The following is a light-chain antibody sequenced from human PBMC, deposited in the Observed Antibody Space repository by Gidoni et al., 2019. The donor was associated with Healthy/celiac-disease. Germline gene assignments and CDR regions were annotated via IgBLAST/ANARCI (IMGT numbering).Light chain of an antibody. CDR3: QQYGSSPRT. V-gene: IGKV3-20*01. J-gene: IGKJ1*01. CDR1: QSVSSSY. CDR2: DAS. Sequence: VFTQSPRTLSLSPGERATLSCRASQSVSSSYLAWYQQKPGQAPRLLIYDASSRATGIPDRFSGSGSGTDFTLTISRLEPEDFAVYYCQQYGSSPRTFGQGTKVEIK.